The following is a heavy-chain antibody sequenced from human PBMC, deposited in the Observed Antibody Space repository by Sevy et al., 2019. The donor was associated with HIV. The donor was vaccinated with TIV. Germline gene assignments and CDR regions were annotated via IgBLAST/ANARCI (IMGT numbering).Heavy chain of an antibody. V-gene: IGHV1-46*01. CDR3: VRADPAQHFDS. CDR1: GDTFTDNY. J-gene: IGHJ4*02. CDR2: IDPSAGNA. Sequence: ASVKVSCKGSGDTFTDNYMHWVRQAPGQGLEWMGIIDPSAGNASYAQKFQGRVTMTRDTSTSTLYMDLSSLRSEDTAVYYCVRADPAQHFDSWGQGTLVTVSS.